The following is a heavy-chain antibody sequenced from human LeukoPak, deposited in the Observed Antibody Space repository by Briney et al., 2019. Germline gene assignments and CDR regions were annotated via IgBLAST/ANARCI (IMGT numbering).Heavy chain of an antibody. CDR1: GFTFSSYS. CDR2: INWNGGST. Sequence: RPGGSLRLSCAASGFTFSSYSMNWVRQAPGKGLEWVSGINWNGGSTGYADSVKGRFTISRDNAKNSLYLQMNSLRAEDTALYYCARAPRDYGDYLIYQYYYYYMDVWGKGTTVTVSS. D-gene: IGHD4-17*01. CDR3: ARAPRDYGDYLIYQYYYYYMDV. V-gene: IGHV3-20*04. J-gene: IGHJ6*03.